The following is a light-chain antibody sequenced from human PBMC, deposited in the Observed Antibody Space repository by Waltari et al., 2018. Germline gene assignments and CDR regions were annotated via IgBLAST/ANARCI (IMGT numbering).Light chain of an antibody. CDR1: QGVSSF. V-gene: IGKV3-11*01. Sequence: DIVLTQSPATLSFSPGERATLSCRASQGVSSFLAWYQQKPGQAPRLLIYDASNRATGIPARFSGSGSGTDFTLTVSSLEPEDFAVYYCQHRSSWPFTFGPGTKVDFK. CDR2: DAS. J-gene: IGKJ3*01. CDR3: QHRSSWPFT.